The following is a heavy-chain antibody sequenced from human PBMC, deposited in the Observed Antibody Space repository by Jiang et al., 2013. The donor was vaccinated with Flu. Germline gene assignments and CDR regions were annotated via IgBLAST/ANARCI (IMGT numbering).Heavy chain of an antibody. V-gene: IGHV4-59*01. CDR3: ARDPNEYYYDSSGYTNYWYFDL. J-gene: IGHJ2*01. D-gene: IGHD3-22*01. CDR2: IYYSGST. Sequence: GLVKPSETLSLTCTVSGGSISSYYWSWIRQPPGKGLEWIGYIYYSGSTNYNPSLKSRVTISVDTSKNQFSLKLSSVTAADTAVYYCARDPNEYYYDSSGYTNYWYFDLWGRGTLVTVSS. CDR1: GGSISSYY.